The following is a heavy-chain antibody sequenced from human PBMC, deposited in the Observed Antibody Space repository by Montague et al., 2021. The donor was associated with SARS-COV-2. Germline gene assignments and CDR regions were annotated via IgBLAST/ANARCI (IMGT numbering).Heavy chain of an antibody. Sequence: PALVKPTQTLTLTCTFSGFSLRSDAEGVAWIRQSPGQALEWLAVICWNGDKRYSPSLQRRLTITKDTSENQVVLTMTNMDPVDTATYYCAHRGMIRGLIFDYWGQGTLVTVSS. V-gene: IGHV2-5*01. CDR1: GFSLRSDAEG. J-gene: IGHJ4*02. D-gene: IGHD3-10*01. CDR3: AHRGMIRGLIFDY. CDR2: ICWNGDK.